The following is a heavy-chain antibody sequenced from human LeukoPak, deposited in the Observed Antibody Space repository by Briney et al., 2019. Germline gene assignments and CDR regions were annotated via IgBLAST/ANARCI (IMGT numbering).Heavy chain of an antibody. V-gene: IGHV3-23*01. Sequence: PGGSPRLSCAASGFTFSNYAMSWVRQALGKRGGRGSGISGSGASTFDADSVKGRFTISGDNSKSMLYLEMNSLRVEDTAVYYCARRFSSTWSRPVNFDSWGQGTLVTVSS. CDR3: ARRFSSTWSRPVNFDS. D-gene: IGHD6-13*01. CDR2: ISGSGAST. J-gene: IGHJ4*02. CDR1: GFTFSNYA.